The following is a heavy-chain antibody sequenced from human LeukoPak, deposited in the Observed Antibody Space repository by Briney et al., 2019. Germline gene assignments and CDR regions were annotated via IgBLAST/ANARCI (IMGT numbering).Heavy chain of an antibody. CDR3: AKDVLSGIYEY. CDR1: GFTFSSYA. V-gene: IGHV3-30*04. J-gene: IGHJ4*02. D-gene: IGHD1-26*01. CDR2: ISYDGSNK. Sequence: GGSLRLSCAASGFTFSSYAMHWVRQAPGKGLEWVAVISYDGSNKYYADSVKGRFTISRDNSKNTLYLQMNSLRAEDTALYYCAKDVLSGIYEYWGQGTLVTVSS.